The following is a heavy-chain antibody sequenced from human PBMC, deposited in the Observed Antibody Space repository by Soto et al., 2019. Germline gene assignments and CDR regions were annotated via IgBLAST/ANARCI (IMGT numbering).Heavy chain of an antibody. Sequence: QVQLQQWGAGLLKPSETLSLTCAVYGGSFSGYYWSWIRQPPGKGLEWIGEINHSGSTNYNPSLKRRVTISVDTSKNQFSLKLSSVTAADTAVYYCARAGAVADIDYWGQGTLVTVSS. CDR3: ARAGAVADIDY. D-gene: IGHD6-19*01. CDR2: INHSGST. J-gene: IGHJ4*02. V-gene: IGHV4-34*01. CDR1: GGSFSGYY.